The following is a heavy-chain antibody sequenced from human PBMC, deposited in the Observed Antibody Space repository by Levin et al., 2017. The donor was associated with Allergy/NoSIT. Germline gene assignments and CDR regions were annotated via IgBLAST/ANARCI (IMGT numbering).Heavy chain of an antibody. CDR3: ARDRVLRHSSGWWYYGMDV. Sequence: SETLSLPFPFSFFSLLLSSFLFLLPPPLKGLSWIGYIYYSGSTNYNPSLKSRVTISVDTSKNQFSLKLSSVTAADTAVYYCARDRVLRHSSGWWYYGMDVWGQGTTVTVSS. J-gene: IGHJ6*02. V-gene: IGHV4-59*01. CDR2: IYYSGST. CDR1: FFSLLLSS. D-gene: IGHD6-19*01.